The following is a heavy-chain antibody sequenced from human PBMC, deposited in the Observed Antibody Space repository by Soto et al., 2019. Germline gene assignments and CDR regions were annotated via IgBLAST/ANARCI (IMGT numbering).Heavy chain of an antibody. D-gene: IGHD3-9*01. J-gene: IGHJ4*02. V-gene: IGHV3-48*03. CDR1: GFSFSSVA. CDR2: TGDDGASI. CDR3: ARENPVQAWLHHFDH. Sequence: PGGSRRLSGVPAGFSFSSVAINWDRPAPGRGLEWASSTGDDGASINYTDYLKGRFTISRDNAKDSLSLQMNNMRAEHTAAYYRARENPVQAWLHHFDHRGLGNQVTVSS.